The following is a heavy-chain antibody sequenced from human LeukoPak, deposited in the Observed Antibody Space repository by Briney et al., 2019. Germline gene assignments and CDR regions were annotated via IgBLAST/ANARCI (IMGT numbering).Heavy chain of an antibody. D-gene: IGHD1-26*01. CDR2: IIPILGIA. CDR3: AREVGATLASFDY. CDR1: GGTFSSYT. V-gene: IGHV1-69*04. J-gene: IGHJ4*02. Sequence: SVKVSCKASGGTFSSYTISWVRQAPGQGLEWMGRIIPILGIANYAQKFQGRVTITADKSTSTAYMELSSLRSEDTAVYYCAREVGATLASFDYWGQGTLVTVSS.